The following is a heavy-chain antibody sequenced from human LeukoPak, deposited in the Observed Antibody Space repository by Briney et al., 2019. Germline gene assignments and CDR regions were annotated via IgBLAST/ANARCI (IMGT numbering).Heavy chain of an antibody. V-gene: IGHV4-34*01. J-gene: IGHJ6*03. CDR1: GGSFSGYY. CDR2: INHSGST. CDR3: ARVRRAYYYMDV. Sequence: PSETLSLTCAVYGGSFSGYYWSWIRQPPGKGLEWIGEINHSGSTNYNPSLKSRVTISVDTSKNQFSLKLSSVTAADTAVYYCARVRRAYYYMDVWAKGPRSPSP.